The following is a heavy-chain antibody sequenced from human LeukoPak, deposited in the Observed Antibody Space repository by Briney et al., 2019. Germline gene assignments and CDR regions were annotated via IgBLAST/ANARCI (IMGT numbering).Heavy chain of an antibody. CDR1: GGSFSGYY. J-gene: IGHJ4*02. CDR3: ARARLGARMGELDY. D-gene: IGHD3-16*01. V-gene: IGHV4-34*01. CDR2: INHSGST. Sequence: KPSETLSLTCAVYGGSFSGYYWSWIRQPPGKGLEWIGEINHSGSTNYNPSLKSRVTISVDTSKNQFSLKLSSVTAADTAVYYCARARLGARMGELDYWGQGTLVTVSS.